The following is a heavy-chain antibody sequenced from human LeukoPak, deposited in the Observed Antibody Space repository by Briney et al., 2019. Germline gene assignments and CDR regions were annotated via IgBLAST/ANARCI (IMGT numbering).Heavy chain of an antibody. CDR2: VSGRDDST. J-gene: IGHJ4*02. V-gene: IGHV3-23*01. CDR1: GFTFSNYA. CDR3: AKWGDYDILTGYYDSDY. Sequence: QTGASLRLSCAASGFTFSNYAMSWARQAPGKGLEWVSAVSGRDDSTYYADSVKGRFTIPRDTSKNTLYLQMNSLRAEDTAVYYCAKWGDYDILTGYYDSDYWGQGTLVTVSS. D-gene: IGHD3-9*01.